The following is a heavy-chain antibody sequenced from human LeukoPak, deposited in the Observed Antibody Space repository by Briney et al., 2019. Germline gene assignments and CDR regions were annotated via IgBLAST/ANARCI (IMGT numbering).Heavy chain of an antibody. V-gene: IGHV4-39*07. CDR1: GGSVSSSSYY. D-gene: IGHD5-24*01. Sequence: SSETLSLTCAVSGGSVSSSSYYWAWIRQPPGKGLEWIGSIFYTGKGHYNPSLKSRVTISVDTSKNQFSLWLTSVTAADTAFYYCARDREDVAVSAMDYWGQGTLVTVSS. CDR2: IFYTGKG. J-gene: IGHJ4*02. CDR3: ARDREDVAVSAMDY.